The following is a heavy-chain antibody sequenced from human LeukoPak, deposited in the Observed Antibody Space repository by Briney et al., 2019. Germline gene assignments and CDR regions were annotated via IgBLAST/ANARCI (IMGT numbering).Heavy chain of an antibody. Sequence: ASVKVSCKASGYTFTSYYMHWVRQAPGQGLEWMGIINPVGGSTTYAQNFQGRVIMSRDTSTSTVYMELSSLRSEDTAVYYCARSPEMATTPGIHSQNWFDSWGQGTLVTVSS. CDR3: ARSPEMATTPGIHSQNWFDS. CDR2: INPVGGST. D-gene: IGHD5-24*01. V-gene: IGHV1-46*01. CDR1: GYTFTSYY. J-gene: IGHJ5*01.